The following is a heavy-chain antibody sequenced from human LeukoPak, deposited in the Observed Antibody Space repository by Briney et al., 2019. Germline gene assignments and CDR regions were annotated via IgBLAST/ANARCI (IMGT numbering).Heavy chain of an antibody. Sequence: PSETLSLTCAVYGGSFSGYYWSWIRQPPGKGLEWIGEINHSGSTNYNPSLKSRVTISVDTSKNQFSLKLSSVTAADTAVYYCARGKYCSSTSCPGYAFDIWGQGTMVTVSS. CDR2: INHSGST. CDR3: ARGKYCSSTSCPGYAFDI. J-gene: IGHJ3*02. V-gene: IGHV4-34*01. D-gene: IGHD2-2*01. CDR1: GGSFSGYY.